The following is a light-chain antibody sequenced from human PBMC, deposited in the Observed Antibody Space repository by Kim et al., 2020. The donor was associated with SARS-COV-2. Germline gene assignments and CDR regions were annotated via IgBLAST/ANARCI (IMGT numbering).Light chain of an antibody. V-gene: IGKV1-5*01. CDR3: QQYNSYSLFT. CDR2: DAS. J-gene: IGKJ3*01. Sequence: SVGDRVTITCRASQSISSWLAWYQQKPGKAPKFLIYDASSLESGVPSRFSGSGSGTEFTLTISSLQPDDFATYYCQQYNSYSLFTFGPGTKVDIK. CDR1: QSISSW.